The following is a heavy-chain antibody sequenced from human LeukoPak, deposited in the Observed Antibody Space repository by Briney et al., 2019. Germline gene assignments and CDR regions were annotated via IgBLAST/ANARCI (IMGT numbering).Heavy chain of an antibody. Sequence: ASVKVSCKASGSTFTSYGISWVRQAPGQGLEWMGWISAYNGNTNYAQKLQGRVTMTTDTSTSTAYMELRSLRSDDTAVYYCARARVVVVAAKIIDYWGQGTLVTVSS. CDR1: GSTFTSYG. CDR3: ARARVVVVAAKIIDY. D-gene: IGHD2-15*01. CDR2: ISAYNGNT. J-gene: IGHJ4*02. V-gene: IGHV1-18*01.